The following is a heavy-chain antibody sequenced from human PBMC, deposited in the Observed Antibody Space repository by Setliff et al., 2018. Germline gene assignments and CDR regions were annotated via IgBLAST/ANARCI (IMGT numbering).Heavy chain of an antibody. V-gene: IGHV4-4*07. J-gene: IGHJ2*01. CDR2: LSPSGNT. CDR3: ARGNYAYWYFDL. CDR1: GGSISSDY. Sequence: SETLSLTYVVSGGSISSDYWGWIRQPAGKGLEWIGRLSPSGNTNYSPSLKSRVTMSLDTSKNYFSLKLKSVTAADTATYFCARGNYAYWYFDLWGRGTLVTVLL. D-gene: IGHD1-7*01.